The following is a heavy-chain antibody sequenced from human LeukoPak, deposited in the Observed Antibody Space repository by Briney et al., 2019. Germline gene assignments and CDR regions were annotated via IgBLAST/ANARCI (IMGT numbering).Heavy chain of an antibody. D-gene: IGHD3-16*01. CDR1: GYTFTGYY. V-gene: IGHV1-2*02. Sequence: ASVKVSCKASGYTFTGYYMHWVRQAPGQGLEWMGWINPNSGGTNYAQKFQGRVTITRDTSISTAYMELSRLRSDDTAVYYCAREGVGGADDAFDIWGQGTMVTVSS. J-gene: IGHJ3*02. CDR3: AREGVGGADDAFDI. CDR2: INPNSGGT.